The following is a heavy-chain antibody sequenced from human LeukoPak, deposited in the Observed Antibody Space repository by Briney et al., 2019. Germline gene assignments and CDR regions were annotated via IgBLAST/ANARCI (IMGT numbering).Heavy chain of an antibody. CDR3: ARVGYSYGKGSWFYS. D-gene: IGHD5-18*01. V-gene: IGHV1-2*04. J-gene: IGHJ5*01. CDR2: INPNSGGT. Sequence: ASVKVSCKASGYTFTGYYMHWVRPAPGQGLEWMGWINPNSGGTNYAQKFQGWVTMTRDTSISTAYMELSRLRSDDTAVSYCARVGYSYGKGSWFYSWGQGTLVTVSS. CDR1: GYTFTGYY.